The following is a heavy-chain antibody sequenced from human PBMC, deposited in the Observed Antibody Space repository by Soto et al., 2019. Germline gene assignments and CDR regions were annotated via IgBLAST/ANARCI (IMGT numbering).Heavy chain of an antibody. CDR1: GGSISSYY. V-gene: IGHV4-59*01. CDR2: IYNSGST. D-gene: IGHD3-10*01. CDR3: ARARITMIREVIKYNMDV. J-gene: IGHJ6*02. Sequence: SETLSLTCTVSGGSISSYYWSWIRRPPGKGLEWIGYIYNSGSTHSNPSLQSRVTISVDTSKNQFSLKLSSVTAADTGIYYCARARITMIREVIKYNMDVWGQGTTVTVSS.